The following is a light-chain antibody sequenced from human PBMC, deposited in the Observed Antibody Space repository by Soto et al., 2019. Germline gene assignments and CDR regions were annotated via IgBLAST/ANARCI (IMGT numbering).Light chain of an antibody. CDR3: SSYTTSRTLV. J-gene: IGLJ3*02. CDR2: DVS. CDR1: SSDVGAYNY. V-gene: IGLV2-14*01. Sequence: QSALTQPASVSGSPGQSITISCTGTSSDVGAYNYVSWYQQHPGKAPKLMIYDVSNRPSGVSKRFSASKSGNAASLTISGLQAEDEADYYCSSYTTSRTLVFGGGTKLTVL.